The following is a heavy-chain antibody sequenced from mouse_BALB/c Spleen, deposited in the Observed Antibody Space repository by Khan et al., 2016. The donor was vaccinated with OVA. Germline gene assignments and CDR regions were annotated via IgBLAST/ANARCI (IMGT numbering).Heavy chain of an antibody. V-gene: IGHV4-1*02. CDR2: INPDSSTI. J-gene: IGHJ3*01. CDR3: ARENGCDGPRFAY. D-gene: IGHD2-2*01. CDR1: GFDFSRYW. Sequence: EVKLLESGGGLVQPGGSLKVSCAASGFDFSRYWMSWVRQAPGKGLEWIGEINPDSSTINYTPSLKDKFIISRDNAKNMLYLQMSKVRTEDTDLYYFARENGCDGPRFAYWGQGPLVTVSA.